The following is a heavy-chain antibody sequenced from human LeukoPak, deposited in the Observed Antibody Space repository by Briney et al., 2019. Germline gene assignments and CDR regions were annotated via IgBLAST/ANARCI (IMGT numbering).Heavy chain of an antibody. CDR1: GFTLSSYA. CDR3: ARAPGGQSGYYLFDY. V-gene: IGHV3-64*01. CDR2: ISSNGGST. J-gene: IGHJ4*02. Sequence: PGGSLRLSCAASGFTLSSYAMHWVRQAPGKGLEYVSAISSNGGSTYYANSVKGRFTISRDNSKNTLYLQMGSLRAEDMAVYYCARAPGGQSGYYLFDYWGQGTLVTVSS. D-gene: IGHD3-3*01.